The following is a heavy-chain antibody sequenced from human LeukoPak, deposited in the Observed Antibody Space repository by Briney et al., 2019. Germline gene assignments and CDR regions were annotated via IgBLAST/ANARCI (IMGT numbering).Heavy chain of an antibody. Sequence: ASVKVSCKASGYTFTSYGISWVRQAPGQGLEWMGWISAYNGNTNYAQKLQGRVTMTRDTSTSTVYMELSSLRSEDTAVYYCARDGSYYYGSGSYYKSGYFDYWGQETLVTVSS. V-gene: IGHV1-18*01. D-gene: IGHD3-10*01. J-gene: IGHJ4*02. CDR1: GYTFTSYG. CDR2: ISAYNGNT. CDR3: ARDGSYYYGSGSYYKSGYFDY.